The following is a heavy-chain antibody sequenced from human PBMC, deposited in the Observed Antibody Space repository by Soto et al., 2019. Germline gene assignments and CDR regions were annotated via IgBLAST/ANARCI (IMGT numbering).Heavy chain of an antibody. CDR3: ARGSKHSYPGSRIFDF. V-gene: IGHV3-23*01. Sequence: GGSLRLSCVASGFTFGSRAMSWVRQAPGEGLEWVSTITDTGGDTKYADSVRGRFTISRDNSKNTLYLQMSSLRAEDSAVYYCARGSKHSYPGSRIFDFWGRGTLVTVSS. CDR1: GFTFGSRA. CDR2: ITDTGGDT. J-gene: IGHJ4*02. D-gene: IGHD3-10*01.